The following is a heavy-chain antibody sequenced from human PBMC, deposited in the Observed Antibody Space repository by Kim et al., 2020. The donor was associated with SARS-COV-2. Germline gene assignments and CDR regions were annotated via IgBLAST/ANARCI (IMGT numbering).Heavy chain of an antibody. D-gene: IGHD3-10*01. J-gene: IGHJ4*02. V-gene: IGHV1-69*13. CDR1: GGTFSSYA. Sequence: SVKVSCKASGGTFSSYAISWVRQAPGQGLEWMGGIIPIFGTANYAQKFQGRVTITADESTSTAYMELSSLRSEDTAVYYCARDGNRGPPTYYFDYWGQGTLVTVSS. CDR2: IIPIFGTA. CDR3: ARDGNRGPPTYYFDY.